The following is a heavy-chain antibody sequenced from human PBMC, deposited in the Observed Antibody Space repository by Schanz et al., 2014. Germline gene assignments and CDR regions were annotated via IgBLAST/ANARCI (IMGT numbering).Heavy chain of an antibody. CDR3: ARVTTGYDS. CDR1: GYTFTVYY. CDR2: INPNSGAT. D-gene: IGHD5-12*01. Sequence: QLRLVQSGAEVKKPGASVKVSCKASGYTFTVYYMHWVRQAPGQGLEWLGWINPNSGATSSAQKFQGRVTMTRDTSSSTVYMQLSSLTSDDTAIYYCARVTTGYDSWGQGTLVTVSS. J-gene: IGHJ4*02. V-gene: IGHV1-2*02.